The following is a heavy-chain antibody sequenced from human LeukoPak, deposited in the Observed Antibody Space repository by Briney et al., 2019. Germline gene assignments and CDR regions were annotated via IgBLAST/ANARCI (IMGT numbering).Heavy chain of an antibody. CDR1: GFTVGTNS. CDR2: IYSGGST. V-gene: IGHV3-53*01. Sequence: GGSLRLSCAASGFTVGTNSMSWVRQSPGKGLEWVSVIYSGGSTYYADSVNGRFTISRDNSRNTLFLQMNSLRAEDTALYYCARAMRGVGATFAFDIWGQGTMDTVSS. D-gene: IGHD1-26*01. J-gene: IGHJ3*02. CDR3: ARAMRGVGATFAFDI.